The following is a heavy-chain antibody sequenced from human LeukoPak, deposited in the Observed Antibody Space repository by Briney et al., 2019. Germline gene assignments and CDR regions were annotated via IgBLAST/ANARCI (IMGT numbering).Heavy chain of an antibody. D-gene: IGHD6-19*01. CDR1: GGSISSYY. Sequence: SETLSLTCTVSGGSISSYYWSWIRQPAGKGLEWIGRIYTSGSANYNPSLKSRVTMSVDTSKNQFSLKLSSVTAADTAVYYCARDAPSSGWYVPGFDPWGQGTLVTVSS. V-gene: IGHV4-4*07. J-gene: IGHJ5*02. CDR2: IYTSGSA. CDR3: ARDAPSSGWYVPGFDP.